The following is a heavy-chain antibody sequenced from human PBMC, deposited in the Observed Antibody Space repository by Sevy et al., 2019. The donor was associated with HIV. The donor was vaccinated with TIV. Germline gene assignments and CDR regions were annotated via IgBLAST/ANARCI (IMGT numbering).Heavy chain of an antibody. V-gene: IGHV3-9*01. CDR1: GFSFDDYA. J-gene: IGHJ4*02. D-gene: IGHD6-13*01. CDR3: AKDNVGYSSGWYFYFDF. Sequence: GGSLRLSCVASGFSFDDYAMHWVRQRPGKGLEWVSGITWNSGSVGYVDSVKGRFTISRDNAKNSLYLQMSNLRPEDTALYYCAKDNVGYSSGWYFYFDFWGQGTLVTVSS. CDR2: ITWNSGSV.